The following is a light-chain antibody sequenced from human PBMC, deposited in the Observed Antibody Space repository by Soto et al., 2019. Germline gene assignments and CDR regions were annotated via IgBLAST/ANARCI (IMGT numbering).Light chain of an antibody. J-gene: IGKJ5*01. CDR3: QQRNNWPRSIT. V-gene: IGKV3-11*01. CDR2: DAS. Sequence: EIVLTQSPATLSLSPGERATLSCRASQSVSSYLAWYQRKPGQAPRLLIFDASNRATGIPGRFSGSESGTDFTLTISSLEPEDFAVYYCQQRNNWPRSITFGQGTRLEIK. CDR1: QSVSSY.